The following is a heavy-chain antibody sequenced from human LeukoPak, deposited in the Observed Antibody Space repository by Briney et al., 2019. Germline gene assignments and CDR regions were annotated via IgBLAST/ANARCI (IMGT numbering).Heavy chain of an antibody. V-gene: IGHV3-7*01. J-gene: IGHJ3*02. Sequence: GGSLRLSCAASGFSFSNFAMSWVRQAPGKGLEWVANIKQDGSEKYYVDSVKGRFTISRDNAKNSLYLQMNSLRAEDTAVYFCARDYCTGSTCHDVFDIWGQGTMVTVSS. CDR2: IKQDGSEK. CDR1: GFSFSNFA. D-gene: IGHD2-8*02. CDR3: ARDYCTGSTCHDVFDI.